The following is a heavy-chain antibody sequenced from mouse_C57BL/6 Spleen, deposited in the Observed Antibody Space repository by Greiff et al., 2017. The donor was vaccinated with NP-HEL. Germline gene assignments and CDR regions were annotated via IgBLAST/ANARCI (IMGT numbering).Heavy chain of an antibody. CDR1: GYTFTDYN. CDR3: AVDRGYAMDY. D-gene: IGHD2-14*01. CDR2: INPNNGGT. V-gene: IGHV1-22*01. J-gene: IGHJ4*01. Sequence: VQLQQSGPELVKPGASVKMSCKASGYTFTDYNMHWVKQSNGKSLEWIGYINPNNGGTSYNQKFKGKATLTVNKSSSTAYMELRSLTSEDSAVYYCAVDRGYAMDYWGQGTSVPVSS.